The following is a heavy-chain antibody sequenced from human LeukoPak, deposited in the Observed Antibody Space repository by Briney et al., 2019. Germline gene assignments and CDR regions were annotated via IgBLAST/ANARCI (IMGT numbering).Heavy chain of an antibody. CDR3: ARDGEERWLQYTTNNYFDY. J-gene: IGHJ4*02. Sequence: PGGSLRLSCAASGFTFSSYWMHWVRQAPGKGLVWVSRINSDGSSTSYADSVKGRFTISRDNAKNTLYLQMNSLRAEDTAVYYCARDGEERWLQYTTNNYFDYWGQGTLVTVSS. CDR1: GFTFSSYW. D-gene: IGHD5-24*01. CDR2: INSDGSST. V-gene: IGHV3-74*01.